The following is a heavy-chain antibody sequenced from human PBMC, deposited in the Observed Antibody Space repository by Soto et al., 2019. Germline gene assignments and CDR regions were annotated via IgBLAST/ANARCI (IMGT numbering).Heavy chain of an antibody. CDR3: ARDGTAMAAYYYYGMDV. CDR1: GFTFSSYA. J-gene: IGHJ6*02. V-gene: IGHV3-30-3*01. CDR2: ISYDGSNK. D-gene: IGHD5-18*01. Sequence: GVSLRLSCAASGFTFSSYAMHWVRQAPGKGLEWVAVISYDGSNKYYADSVKGRFTISRDNSKNTLYLQMNSLRAEDTAVYYCARDGTAMAAYYYYGMDVWGQGTTVTVSS.